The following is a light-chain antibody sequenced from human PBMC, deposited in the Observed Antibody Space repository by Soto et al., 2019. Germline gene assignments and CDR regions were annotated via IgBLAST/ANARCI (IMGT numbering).Light chain of an antibody. CDR2: RNS. Sequence: QAVVTQPPSASGTPGQRVTISCSGSSSNIGSNYVYWYQQLPGTVPQLLIYRNSERPSGVPDRFSGSKSGTSASLAISGLRSEDEADYYCAAWDDSLSGVVFGGGTKSPS. CDR3: AAWDDSLSGVV. J-gene: IGLJ2*01. CDR1: SSNIGSNY. V-gene: IGLV1-47*01.